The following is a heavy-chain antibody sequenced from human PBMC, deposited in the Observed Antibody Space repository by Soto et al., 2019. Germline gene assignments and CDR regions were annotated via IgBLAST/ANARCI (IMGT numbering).Heavy chain of an antibody. CDR1: GFTFRSYD. Sequence: PGGSLRLSCAASGFTFRSYDMNWVRQAPGKGLEWVSYISYTSSTIYYADSVKGRFTISRDNAKNSLSLQMNSLRGEDTAVYYCAAGNYRYFAYSWGQGTMVTVSS. V-gene: IGHV3-48*01. CDR3: AAGNYRYFAYS. J-gene: IGHJ4*02. CDR2: ISYTSSTI. D-gene: IGHD3-9*01.